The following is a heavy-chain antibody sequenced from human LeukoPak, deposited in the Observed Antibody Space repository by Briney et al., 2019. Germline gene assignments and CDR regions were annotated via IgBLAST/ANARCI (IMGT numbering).Heavy chain of an antibody. CDR3: ARSSYGDSIYDY. CDR2: IYHSGST. CDR1: GYSISSGYY. D-gene: IGHD4-17*01. V-gene: IGHV4-38-2*02. J-gene: IGHJ4*02. Sequence: PSETLSLTCTVSGYSISSGYYWGWSRQPPARGLEWIGSIYHSGSTYYNPSLKSRVTISVDTSKNQFSLKLSSVTAADTAVYYCARSSYGDSIYDYWGQGTLVTVSS.